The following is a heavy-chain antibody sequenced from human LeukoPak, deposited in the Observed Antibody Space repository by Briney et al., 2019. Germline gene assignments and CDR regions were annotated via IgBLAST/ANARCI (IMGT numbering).Heavy chain of an antibody. D-gene: IGHD3-10*01. CDR3: AKDRVKSSRSSLYYFDY. Sequence: GGSLRLSCAASGFTFSSYAMSWVRQAPGKGLEWVPAISGSGGSTYYADSVKGRFTISRDNSKNTLYLQMNSLRAEDTAVYYCAKDRVKSSRSSLYYFDYWGQGTLVTVSS. CDR1: GFTFSSYA. CDR2: ISGSGGST. V-gene: IGHV3-23*01. J-gene: IGHJ4*02.